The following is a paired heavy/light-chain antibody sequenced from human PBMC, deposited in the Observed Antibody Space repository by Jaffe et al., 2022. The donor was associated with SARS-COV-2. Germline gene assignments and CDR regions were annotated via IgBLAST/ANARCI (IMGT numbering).Light chain of an antibody. V-gene: IGKV4-1*01. CDR2: WAS. Sequence: DIVMTQSPDSLAVSLGERATINCRSSQSLSKRPNNDNYLAWYQQKSGQPPKLLISWASARESGVPDRFSGSGSGTDFTLTINSLQAEDVAVYFCQQYSDPPVTFGQGTKVEIK. CDR1: QSLSKRPNNDNY. CDR3: QQYSDPPVT. J-gene: IGKJ1*01.
Heavy chain of an antibody. CDR3: ARGMSSGRQHWFDC. Sequence: QVQLVQSGAEVKKPGASVKVSCEASGFTFFTHGVNWVRQAPGLGLEWMGWSSAYHTDTNRARNLQGRVTMTTDGSTRTAYMELTNLTSDDTAIYYCARGMSSGRQHWFDCWGQGTLVIVSS. J-gene: IGHJ5*01. CDR2: SSAYHTDT. CDR1: GFTFFTHG. D-gene: IGHD6-19*01. V-gene: IGHV1-18*01.